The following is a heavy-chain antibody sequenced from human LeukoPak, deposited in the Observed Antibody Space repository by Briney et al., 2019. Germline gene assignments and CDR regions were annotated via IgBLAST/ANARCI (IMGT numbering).Heavy chain of an antibody. V-gene: IGHV3-7*03. CDR2: IKRDGSEK. J-gene: IGHJ5*01. D-gene: IGHD4-11*01. CDR1: GFTFSSYW. CDR3: AKSSGYSDYAWFDS. Sequence: GGSLRLSCAASGFTFSSYWMSWVRQAPGKGLEWVANIKRDGSEKYYVDSVKGRFTISRDKSKNTVFLQMNSLRDDDTALYFCAKSSGYSDYAWFDSWGQGTLVTVSS.